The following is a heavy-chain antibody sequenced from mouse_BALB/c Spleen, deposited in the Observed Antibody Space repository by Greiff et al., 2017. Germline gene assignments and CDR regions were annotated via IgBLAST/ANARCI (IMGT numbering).Heavy chain of an antibody. Sequence: EVKLVESGGGLVKPGGSLKLSCAASGFTFSSYAMSWVRQSPEKRLEWVAEISSGGSYTYYPDTVTGRFTISRDNAKNTLYLEMSSLRSEDTAMYYCARKGGYDEETAYAMDYWGQGTSVTVSS. CDR3: ARKGGYDEETAYAMDY. J-gene: IGHJ4*01. CDR1: GFTFSSYA. V-gene: IGHV5-9-4*01. D-gene: IGHD2-14*01. CDR2: ISSGGSYT.